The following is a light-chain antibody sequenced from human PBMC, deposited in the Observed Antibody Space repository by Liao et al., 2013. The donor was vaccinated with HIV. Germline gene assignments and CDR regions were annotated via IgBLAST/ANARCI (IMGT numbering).Light chain of an antibody. Sequence: SYELTQPPSVSVSPGQTASITCSGDKLGNKYACWYQQKPGQSPVLVMYQDSKRPSGIPERFSGSQSGNTATLTISGTQTLDEADYYCQAWDNSNMIFGGGTKLTVL. CDR3: QAWDNSNMI. CDR1: KLGNKY. J-gene: IGLJ2*01. CDR2: QDS. V-gene: IGLV3-1*01.